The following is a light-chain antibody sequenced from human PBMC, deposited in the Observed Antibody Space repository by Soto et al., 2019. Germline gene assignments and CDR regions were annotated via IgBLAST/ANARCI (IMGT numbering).Light chain of an antibody. V-gene: IGKV1D-12*01. Sequence: IQMTQSPSSVSASVGDRVTVTCRASHGISSWLAWYQQISGKAPKLLLYAASSLQSGVPSRFSGSGSEPDFTLTIISLQPEDSATYDCQHANSLPLTFGGGTNVEIK. CDR1: HGISSW. J-gene: IGKJ4*01. CDR2: AAS. CDR3: QHANSLPLT.